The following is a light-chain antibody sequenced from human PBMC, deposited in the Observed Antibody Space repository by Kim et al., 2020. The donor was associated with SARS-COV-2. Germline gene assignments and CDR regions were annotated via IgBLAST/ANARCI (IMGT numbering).Light chain of an antibody. CDR1: EDISGF. CDR3: QQYKTYLWT. J-gene: IGKJ1*01. Sequence: SVGDRVTITCRASEDISGFLAWFQQKPGKAPTSLIYAASRLHSGVPSRFSGSVSGTDFTLTISSLQPEDFATYYCQQYKTYLWTFGQGTKVDIK. V-gene: IGKV1-16*01. CDR2: AAS.